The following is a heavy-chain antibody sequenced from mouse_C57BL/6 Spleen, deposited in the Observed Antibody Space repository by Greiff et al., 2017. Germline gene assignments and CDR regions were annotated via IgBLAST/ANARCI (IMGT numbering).Heavy chain of an antibody. CDR2: IYPGDGDT. V-gene: IGHV1-82*01. CDR1: GYAFSSSW. CDR3: AVTTVVAWYFDY. Sequence: VQLQQSGPELVKPGASVKISCKASGYAFSSSWMNWVKQRPGKGLEWIGRIYPGDGDTNYNGKFKGKATLTADKSSSTAYMQLSSLTSEDSAVYFCAVTTVVAWYFDYWGQGTTLTVSS. D-gene: IGHD1-1*01. J-gene: IGHJ2*01.